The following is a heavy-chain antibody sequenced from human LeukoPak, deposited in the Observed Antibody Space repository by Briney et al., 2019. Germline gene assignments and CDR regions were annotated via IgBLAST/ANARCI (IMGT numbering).Heavy chain of an antibody. V-gene: IGHV4-4*07. J-gene: IGHJ4*02. D-gene: IGHD7-27*01. Sequence: KSSETLSLTCTVSGGSISSYYGSWIRQPAGKGLEWIGRIYTSGSTNYNPSLKSRVTISVDKSKNQFSLKLSSVTAADTAVYYCARELGSLGRVDYWGQGTLVTVSS. CDR1: GGSISSYY. CDR2: IYTSGST. CDR3: ARELGSLGRVDY.